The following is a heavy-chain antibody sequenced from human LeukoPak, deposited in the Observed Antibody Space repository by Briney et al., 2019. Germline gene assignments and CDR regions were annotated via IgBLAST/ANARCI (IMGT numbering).Heavy chain of an antibody. V-gene: IGHV3-30-3*01. CDR1: GFTFSSYA. CDR2: ISYDGSNK. D-gene: IGHD2-2*01. Sequence: PGGSLRLSCAASGFTFSSYAMHWVRQAPGKGLEWVAVISYDGSNKYYADSVKGRFTISRDNSKNTLYLQMNSLRAEDAAVYYCARGTGDIVVVPAAADAFDIWGQGTMVTVSS. CDR3: ARGTGDIVVVPAAADAFDI. J-gene: IGHJ3*02.